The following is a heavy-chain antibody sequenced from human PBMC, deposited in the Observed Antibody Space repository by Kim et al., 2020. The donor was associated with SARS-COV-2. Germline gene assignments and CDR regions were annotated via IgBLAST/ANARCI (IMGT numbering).Heavy chain of an antibody. CDR2: INADGSDK. CDR1: GFTFSRQW. Sequence: GGSLRLSCAASGFTFSRQWMSWVRQAPGKGLEWVANINADGSDKSSVDSVKGRFTISRDNGKNSLFLQMDSLRAEDTAVYYCARAEIWGQGTLVTVSS. CDR3: ARAEI. J-gene: IGHJ4*02. V-gene: IGHV3-7*01.